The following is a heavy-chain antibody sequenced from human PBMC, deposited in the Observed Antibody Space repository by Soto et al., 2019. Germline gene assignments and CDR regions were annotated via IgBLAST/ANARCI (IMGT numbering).Heavy chain of an antibody. CDR2: ITYEGRNK. J-gene: IGHJ6*02. Sequence: LRLSCAASGFIFADYGMHWVRQAPGKGLEWVALITYEGRNKYYADAVKGRFTISRDNAKNMVSLQMDSLRAEDTAVYYCAKARGANNWANYYGLDVWGQGTTVTVSS. V-gene: IGHV3-30*18. CDR3: AKARGANNWANYYGLDV. D-gene: IGHD1-1*01. CDR1: GFIFADYG.